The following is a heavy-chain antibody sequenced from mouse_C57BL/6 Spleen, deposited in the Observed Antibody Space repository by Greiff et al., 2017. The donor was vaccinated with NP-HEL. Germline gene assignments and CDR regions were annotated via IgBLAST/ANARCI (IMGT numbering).Heavy chain of an antibody. CDR1: GYAFSSYW. J-gene: IGHJ1*03. V-gene: IGHV1-80*01. D-gene: IGHD1-1*01. Sequence: VQGVESGAELVKPGASVKISCKASGYAFSSYWMNWVKQRPGKGLEWIGQIYPGDGDTNYNGKFKGKATLTADKSSSTAYMQLSSLTSEDSAVYFCAIITTVVARYLYFDVWGTGTTVTVSS. CDR2: IYPGDGDT. CDR3: AIITTVVARYLYFDV.